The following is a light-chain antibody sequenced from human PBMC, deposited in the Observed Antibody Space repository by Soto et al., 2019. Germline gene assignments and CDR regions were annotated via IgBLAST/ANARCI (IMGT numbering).Light chain of an antibody. CDR1: QSISNW. V-gene: IGKV1-5*03. Sequence: XXVGDRVTITCRASQSISNWLAWYQQKPGKAPKILIHKASXLESGVPSRFSGSGSGTEFTLTIISLQPDDFATYYCQQYSTYFKTFGQGTRVEIK. CDR2: KAS. CDR3: QQYSTYFKT. J-gene: IGKJ1*01.